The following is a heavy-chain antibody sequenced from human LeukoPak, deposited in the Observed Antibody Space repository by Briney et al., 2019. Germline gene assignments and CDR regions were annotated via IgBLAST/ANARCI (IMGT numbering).Heavy chain of an antibody. CDR3: ASSLRYCSSTSCYLGWFDS. J-gene: IGHJ5*01. CDR2: IYYSGST. Sequence: PSETLSLTCTVSGGSITSISYYWGWIRQPPGKGLEWIGSIYYSGSTYYNPSLKTRVTVSVDTSKNQFCLKLSSVTAADTAVYYCASSLRYCSSTSCYLGWFDSWGQGALVTVSS. V-gene: IGHV4-39*01. CDR1: GGSITSISYY. D-gene: IGHD2-2*01.